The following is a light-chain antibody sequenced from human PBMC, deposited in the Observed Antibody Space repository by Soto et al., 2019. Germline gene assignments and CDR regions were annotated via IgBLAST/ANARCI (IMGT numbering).Light chain of an antibody. CDR3: QQRTNLLWT. Sequence: EIVLTQSPATLSLSPGERATLSCRASQSVRSYLAWYQQKPGQAPRLLIHDASRRATGITARFIGGGSGTDFTLTISSLEPEDFAVYYCQQRTNLLWTFGQGTRVEI. V-gene: IGKV3-11*01. J-gene: IGKJ1*01. CDR1: QSVRSY. CDR2: DAS.